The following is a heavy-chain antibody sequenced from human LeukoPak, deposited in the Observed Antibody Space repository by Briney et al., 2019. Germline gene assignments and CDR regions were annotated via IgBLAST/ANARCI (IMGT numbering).Heavy chain of an antibody. CDR2: IYYSGST. CDR3: ARDALRFRPFDY. D-gene: IGHD4-17*01. V-gene: IGHV4-59*01. J-gene: IGHJ4*02. Sequence: KPSETLSLTCTVSGGSISSYYWSWIRQPPGKGLEWIGYIYYSGSTNYNPSLKSRVTISVDTSKNQFSLKLSSVTAADTAVYHCARDALRFRPFDYWGQGTLVTVSS. CDR1: GGSISSYY.